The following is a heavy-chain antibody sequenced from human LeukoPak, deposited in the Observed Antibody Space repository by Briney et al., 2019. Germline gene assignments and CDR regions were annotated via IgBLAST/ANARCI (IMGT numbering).Heavy chain of an antibody. CDR3: ARDLRRITIFGVVRAFDY. V-gene: IGHV6-1*01. CDR1: GDSVSSNSAA. Sequence: SQTLSLTCAISGDSVSSNSAAWNWIRQSPSRGLEWLGRTYYRSKWYNDYAVSVKSRITINPDTSKNQFSLQLNSVTPEDTAVYYCARDLRRITIFGVVRAFDYWGQGTLVTVSS. J-gene: IGHJ4*02. CDR2: TYYRSKWYN. D-gene: IGHD3-3*01.